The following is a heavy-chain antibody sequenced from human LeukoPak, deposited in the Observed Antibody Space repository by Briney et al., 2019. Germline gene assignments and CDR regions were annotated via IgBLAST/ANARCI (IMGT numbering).Heavy chain of an antibody. V-gene: IGHV3-48*01. CDR1: GFTFSSYS. J-gene: IGHJ3*02. D-gene: IGHD3-22*01. CDR3: ARDHHRRLYDSQARDTFDI. CDR2: ISSSSSTM. Sequence: GSLRLSCAASGFTFSSYSMNWVRQAPGKGLEWVSYISSSSSTMYYADSVKGRFSISRDNAKKSLYLQMNSLRAEDRAVYYCARDHHRRLYDSQARDTFDIWGQGTMVTVSS.